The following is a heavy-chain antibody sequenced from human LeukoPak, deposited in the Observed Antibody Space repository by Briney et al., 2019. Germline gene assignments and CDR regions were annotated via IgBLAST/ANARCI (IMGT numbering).Heavy chain of an antibody. CDR3: ARARFAMVRGVSWFDP. V-gene: IGHV4-30-2*01. CDR2: IYHSGST. J-gene: IGHJ5*02. D-gene: IGHD3-10*01. Sequence: PSETLSLTCTVSGGCISSGDYYWSWIRQPPGKGLEWIGYIYHSGSTYYNPSLKSRVTISVDRSKNQFSLKLSSVTAADTAVYYCARARFAMVRGVSWFDPWGQGTLVTVSS. CDR1: GGCISSGDYY.